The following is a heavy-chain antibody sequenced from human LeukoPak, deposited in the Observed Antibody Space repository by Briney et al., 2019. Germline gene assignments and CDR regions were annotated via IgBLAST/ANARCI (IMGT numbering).Heavy chain of an antibody. V-gene: IGHV4-30-2*01. Sequence: SETLSLTCAVSGGSISSGSYSWSWIRQPPGKGLEWIGYIYHSGSTYYNPSLKSRVTISVDRSKNQFSLKLSSVTAADTAVYYCARSGRGVYYFDYWGQGTLVTVSS. CDR2: IYHSGST. CDR1: GGSISSGSYS. D-gene: IGHD3-10*01. J-gene: IGHJ4*02. CDR3: ARSGRGVYYFDY.